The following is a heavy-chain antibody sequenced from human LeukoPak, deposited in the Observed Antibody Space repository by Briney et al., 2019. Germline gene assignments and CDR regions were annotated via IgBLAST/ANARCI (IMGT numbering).Heavy chain of an antibody. CDR2: IYHSGST. CDR1: GYSISSGYY. CDR3: GTLGGSYARPKNAFDI. D-gene: IGHD1-26*01. V-gene: IGHV4-38-2*01. Sequence: KPSETLSLTCAVSGYSISSGYYWGWIRQPPGKGLEWIGSIYHSGSTYYNPSLKSRVTITADTSKNQFSLKLSSGTAADTAVYYCGTLGGSYARPKNAFDIWGQGTMVTVSS. J-gene: IGHJ3*02.